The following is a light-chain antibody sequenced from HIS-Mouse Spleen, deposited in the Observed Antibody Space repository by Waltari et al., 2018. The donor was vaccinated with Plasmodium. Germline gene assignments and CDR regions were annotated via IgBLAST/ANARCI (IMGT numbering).Light chain of an antibody. CDR1: AFPNKY. Sequence: SYELSQPPPVSLPSGHTAWNTCFCDAFPNKYAYWYQQKSGQAPVLVIYEDSKRPSGIPERFSGSSSGTMATLTISGAQVEDEADYYCYSTDSSGNHRVFGGGTKLTVL. V-gene: IGLV3-10*01. J-gene: IGLJ3*02. CDR3: YSTDSSGNHRV. CDR2: EDS.